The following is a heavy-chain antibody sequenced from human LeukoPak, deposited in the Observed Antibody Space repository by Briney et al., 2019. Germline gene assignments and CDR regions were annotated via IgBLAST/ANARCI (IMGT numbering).Heavy chain of an antibody. D-gene: IGHD6-6*01. Sequence: SETLSLTCTVSGGSISSYYWSWIRQPPGKGLEWIGYIYYSGSTNYNPSLKSRVTISVDTSKSQFSLKLSSVTAADTAVYYCARLRMAARSFDYWGQGTLVTVSS. V-gene: IGHV4-59*01. CDR3: ARLRMAARSFDY. CDR2: IYYSGST. J-gene: IGHJ4*02. CDR1: GGSISSYY.